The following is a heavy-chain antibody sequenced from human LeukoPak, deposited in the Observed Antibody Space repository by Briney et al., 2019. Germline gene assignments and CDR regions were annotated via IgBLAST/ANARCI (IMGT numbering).Heavy chain of an antibody. V-gene: IGHV4-4*07. D-gene: IGHD6-13*01. CDR2: IYTTGST. CDR1: GDSISSFY. J-gene: IGHJ4*02. CDR3: ARGIAAAAKQGGFDF. Sequence: SETLSLTCTVSGDSISSFYWGWIRQPAGKGLEWIGRIYTTGSTNYNPSLKSRVTMSVDTSKNHFSLKLTSVTAADTAVYYCARGIAAAAKQGGFDFWGQGTLVTVSS.